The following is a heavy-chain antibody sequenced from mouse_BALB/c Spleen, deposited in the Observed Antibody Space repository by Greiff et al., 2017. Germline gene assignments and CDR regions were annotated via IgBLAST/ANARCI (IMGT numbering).Heavy chain of an antibody. D-gene: IGHD4-1*02. CDR1: GYSFTGYY. CDR3: ATTGTAFAY. V-gene: IGHV1-31*01. J-gene: IGHJ3*01. CDR2: INPYNGAT. Sequence: VQLQQSGPELVKPGASVKISCKASGYSFTGYYMHWVKQSHVKSLEWIGRINPYNGATSYNQNFKDKASLTVDKSSSTAYMELHSLTSEDSAVYYCATTGTAFAYWGQGTLVTVSA.